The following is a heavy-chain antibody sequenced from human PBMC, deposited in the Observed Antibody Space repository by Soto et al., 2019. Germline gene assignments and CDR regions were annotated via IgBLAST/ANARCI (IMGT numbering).Heavy chain of an antibody. V-gene: IGHV1-2*04. CDR3: ARGGGGYGYYYYYMDV. D-gene: IGHD5-12*01. CDR2: INPNSGGT. Sequence: ASVKVSCKASGYTFTGYYMHWVRQAPGQGLEWMGWINPNSGGTNYAQKFQGWVTMTRDTSISTAYVELSRLRSDDTAVYYCARGGGGYGYYYYYMDVWGKGTTVTVSS. J-gene: IGHJ6*03. CDR1: GYTFTGYY.